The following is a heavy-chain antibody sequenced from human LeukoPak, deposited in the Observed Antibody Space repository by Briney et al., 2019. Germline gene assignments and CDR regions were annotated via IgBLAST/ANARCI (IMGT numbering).Heavy chain of an antibody. CDR1: GYTFTGYY. Sequence: GASVKVSCKASGYTFTGYYMHWVRQAPGQGLEWMGGIIPIFGTANYAQKFQGRVTITADESTSTAYMELSSLRSEDTAVYYCARSDDTLLRLGELSQFDYWGQGTLVTVSS. J-gene: IGHJ4*02. CDR3: ARSDDTLLRLGELSQFDY. V-gene: IGHV1-69*13. CDR2: IIPIFGTA. D-gene: IGHD3-16*02.